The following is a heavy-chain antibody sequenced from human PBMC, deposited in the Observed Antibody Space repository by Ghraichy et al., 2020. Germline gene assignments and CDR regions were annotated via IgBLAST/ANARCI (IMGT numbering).Heavy chain of an antibody. CDR2: IYSGYNT. J-gene: IGHJ4*02. D-gene: IGHD2-15*01. V-gene: IGHV3-53*01. Sequence: LSLPCAASYFTVSDNYMTWVRQAPGKGLEWVSVIYSGYNTYYADSVKGRFTISRDESKNMVYLHMNSLRAEDTAIYYCAGDTHSRERSDHWGQGTLVTVSS. CDR3: AGDTHSRERSDH. CDR1: YFTVSDNY.